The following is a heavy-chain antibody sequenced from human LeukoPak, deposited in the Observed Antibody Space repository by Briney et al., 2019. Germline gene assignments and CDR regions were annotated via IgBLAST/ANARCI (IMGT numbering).Heavy chain of an antibody. CDR1: GGSISSGGYY. CDR3: ARIVVPAATFDHYYYYYGMDV. Sequence: SQTLSLTCTVSGGSISSGGYYWSWIRQHPGKGLEWIGYIYYSGSTYYNPSLKSRVTISVDTSKNQFSLKLSSVTAADTAVYYCARIVVPAATFDHYYYYYGMDVWGQGTTVTVSS. J-gene: IGHJ6*02. CDR2: IYYSGST. V-gene: IGHV4-31*03. D-gene: IGHD2-2*01.